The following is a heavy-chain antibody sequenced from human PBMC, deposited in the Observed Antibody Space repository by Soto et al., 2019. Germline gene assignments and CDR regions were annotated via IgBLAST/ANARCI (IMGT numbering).Heavy chain of an antibody. CDR2: ISGSGGST. J-gene: IGHJ4*02. CDR1: GFTFSSYA. Sequence: HPGGSLRLSCAASGFTFSSYAMSWVRQAPGKGLEWVSAISGSGGSTYYADSVKGRFTISRDNSKNTLYLQMNSLRAEDTAVYYCAKVEISLLWVGELLGALPWYFDYWGQGTLVTVAS. V-gene: IGHV3-23*01. D-gene: IGHD3-10*01. CDR3: AKVEISLLWVGELLGALPWYFDY.